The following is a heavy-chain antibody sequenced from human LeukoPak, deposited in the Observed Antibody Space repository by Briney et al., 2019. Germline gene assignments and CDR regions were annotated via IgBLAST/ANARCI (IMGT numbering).Heavy chain of an antibody. J-gene: IGHJ6*03. CDR2: INWNGGST. CDR3: ATSKRGNYYYYMDV. D-gene: IGHD3-10*01. V-gene: IGHV3-20*04. Sequence: PGETLRLSCAASGFTFDDYGMSWVRQAPGKGLEWVSGINWNGGSTGYADSVKGRFTISRDNAKNSLYLQMNSLRAEDTALYYCATSKRGNYYYYMDVWGKGTTVTVSS. CDR1: GFTFDDYG.